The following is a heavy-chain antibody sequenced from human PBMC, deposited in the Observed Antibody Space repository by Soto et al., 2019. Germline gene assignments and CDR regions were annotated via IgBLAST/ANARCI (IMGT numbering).Heavy chain of an antibody. CDR2: ISGSGGST. Sequence: EVQLLESGGGLVQPGGSLRLSCAASGFTCSSYAMSWVRQAPGKGLEWVPAISGSGGSTYYADSVKGRFTISRDNSKNTLYLQMNSLRAEDTAVYYCANSRRAPAARFDYWGQGTLVTVPS. V-gene: IGHV3-23*01. J-gene: IGHJ4*02. D-gene: IGHD2-2*01. CDR1: GFTCSSYA. CDR3: ANSRRAPAARFDY.